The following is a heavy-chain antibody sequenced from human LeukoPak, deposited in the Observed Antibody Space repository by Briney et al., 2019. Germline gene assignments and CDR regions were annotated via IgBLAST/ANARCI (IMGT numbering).Heavy chain of an antibody. J-gene: IGHJ4*02. CDR1: GFTFSNYW. CDR3: ARSRSGYYEDY. D-gene: IGHD3-22*01. V-gene: IGHV3-7*01. CDR2: IKEDGSEK. Sequence: GGSLRLSCAASGFTFSNYWMSWVRQAPGKGLEWVANIKEDGSEKYYVDSVKGRFTISRDNAKNSLSLQVNSLSAEDTAVYYCARSRSGYYEDYWGQGTLVTISS.